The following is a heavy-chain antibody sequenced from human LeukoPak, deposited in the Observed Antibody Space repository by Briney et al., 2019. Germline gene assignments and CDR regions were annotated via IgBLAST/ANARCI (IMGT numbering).Heavy chain of an antibody. Sequence: NPSETLSLTCTVSGGSISSSNYYWGWIRQPPGKGLEWIGSISYSGSTYYNPSLRSRVAMSVDTSKNQFSLKVRSVTAADTAVYYCARTDGDYRHWFAPWGQGTLVTVSS. V-gene: IGHV4-39*01. D-gene: IGHD4-17*01. CDR1: GGSISSSNYY. CDR3: ARTDGDYRHWFAP. J-gene: IGHJ5*02. CDR2: ISYSGST.